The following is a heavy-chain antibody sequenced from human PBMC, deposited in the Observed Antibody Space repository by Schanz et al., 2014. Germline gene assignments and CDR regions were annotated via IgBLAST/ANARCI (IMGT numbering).Heavy chain of an antibody. CDR2: IYSTGST. CDR3: ARDMVENWFDS. CDR1: GGFINAFY. V-gene: IGHV4-4*07. J-gene: IGHJ5*01. Sequence: QALLQESGPGLVKPSGTLSLTCSVSGGFINAFYWSWIRQPPGKGLEWIGRIYSTGSTNYNPSLKSRVTIQKDTSKTQFSLKLTSVTAADTAVYYCARDMVENWFDSWGQGTLVTVSS. D-gene: IGHD3-10*01.